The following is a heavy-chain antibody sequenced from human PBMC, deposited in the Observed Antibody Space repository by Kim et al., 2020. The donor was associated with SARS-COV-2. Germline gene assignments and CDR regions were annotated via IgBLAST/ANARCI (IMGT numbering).Heavy chain of an antibody. J-gene: IGHJ4*02. V-gene: IGHV3-33*01. CDR2: YDGSNK. CDR3: AREFDY. Sequence: YDGSNKYYADSVKGRFTISRDKSKNTLYLQMNSLRAEDTAVYYCAREFDYWGQGTLVTVSS.